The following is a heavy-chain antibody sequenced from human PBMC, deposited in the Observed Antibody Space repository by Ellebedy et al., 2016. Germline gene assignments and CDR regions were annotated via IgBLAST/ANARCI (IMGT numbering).Heavy chain of an antibody. CDR2: IGGGGDST. V-gene: IGHV3-23*01. J-gene: IGHJ4*02. CDR3: ARDPPQTYYYDSSGYYDY. D-gene: IGHD3-22*01. CDR1: GFTFSDFA. Sequence: GESLKISCAASGFTFSDFAMSWVRQAPGKGLEWVSAIGGGGDSTFYADSMKGQFTISRDNSKNTLYLQMNNLRAEDTAVYYCARDPPQTYYYDSSGYYDYWGQGTLVTVSS.